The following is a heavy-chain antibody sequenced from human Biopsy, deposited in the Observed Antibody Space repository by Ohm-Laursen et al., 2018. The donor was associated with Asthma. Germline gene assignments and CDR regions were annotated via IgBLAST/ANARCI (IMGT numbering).Heavy chain of an antibody. J-gene: IGHJ3*02. D-gene: IGHD4-23*01. V-gene: IGHV3-30*03. CDR2: ISYDGANI. Sequence: SLRLSCSASGFTFSIYDIHWVRQAPGTGLEWVAVISYDGANIFYGDSVKGRFTLSRDNSRNTLYPQMNSLRVEDTAIYYCARTHERWTSIQDDALDIWGQGTMVIVSS. CDR3: ARTHERWTSIQDDALDI. CDR1: GFTFSIYD.